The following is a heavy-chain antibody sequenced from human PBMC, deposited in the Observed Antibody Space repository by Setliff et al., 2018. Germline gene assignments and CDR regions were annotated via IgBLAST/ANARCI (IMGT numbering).Heavy chain of an antibody. J-gene: IGHJ4*02. Sequence: GGSLRLSCAASGFTFSSYAMHWVRQAPGKGLEYVSAISSNGGSTYYADSVKGRFTIPRDNSKNTLYLQMGSLRAEDMAVYYCARDRFVAVAGTVDYWGQGTLVTVSS. CDR2: ISSNGGST. V-gene: IGHV3-64*02. CDR1: GFTFSSYA. D-gene: IGHD6-19*01. CDR3: ARDRFVAVAGTVDY.